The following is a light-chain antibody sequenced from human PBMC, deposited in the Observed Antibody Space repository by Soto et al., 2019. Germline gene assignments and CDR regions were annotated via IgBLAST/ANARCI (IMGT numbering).Light chain of an antibody. J-gene: IGKJ1*01. CDR2: LGS. Sequence: DIVMTQSPLSLPVTPGEPASISCRSSQSLLQSNGNTHWDWYLQKTGQSPQLLIYLGSNRASGVPDRFSGSGSGTDFTLKISRVEAEDVGVYYCMQALQTPWTFGQGTRVEIK. CDR1: QSLLQSNGNTH. CDR3: MQALQTPWT. V-gene: IGKV2-28*01.